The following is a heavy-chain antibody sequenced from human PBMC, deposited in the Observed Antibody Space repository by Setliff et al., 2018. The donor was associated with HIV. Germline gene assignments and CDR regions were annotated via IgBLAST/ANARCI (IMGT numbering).Heavy chain of an antibody. CDR3: ARAPRYYRGWYIPEYFDN. CDR2: IYASGSP. D-gene: IGHD6-19*01. J-gene: IGHJ4*02. Sequence: PSETLSLTCNVSGGSISSVNYYWNWVRQPAGKGLEWIGRIYASGSPTYNPSLKSRVTISVDTSKNHFSLRLNSVTAADTAVYFCARAPRYYRGWYIPEYFDNWGEGTQVTVSS. V-gene: IGHV4-61*02. CDR1: GGSISSVNYY.